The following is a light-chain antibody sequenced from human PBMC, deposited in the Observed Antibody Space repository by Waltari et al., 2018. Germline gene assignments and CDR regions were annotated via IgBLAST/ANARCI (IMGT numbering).Light chain of an antibody. CDR2: KAS. Sequence: DIQMTQSPSPLSASVGDRVTITLRASQSISSWLAWYQQKPGKAPKLLIYKASSLESGVPSRFSGSGSGTEFTLTISSLQPDDFATYYCQQYNSYSWTFGQGTKVEIK. CDR3: QQYNSYSWT. V-gene: IGKV1-5*03. J-gene: IGKJ1*01. CDR1: QSISSW.